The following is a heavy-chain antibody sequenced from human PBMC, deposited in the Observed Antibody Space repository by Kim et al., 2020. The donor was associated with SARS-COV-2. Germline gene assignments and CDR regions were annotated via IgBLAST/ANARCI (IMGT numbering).Heavy chain of an antibody. J-gene: IGHJ6*02. CDR2: IYYSGST. Sequence: SETLSLTCTVSGGSISSYYWSWIRQPPGKGLEWIGYIYYSGSTNYNPSLKSRVTISVDTSKNQFSLKLSSVTAADTAVYYCARDKFLTMVRGLPVRDPYGMDVWGQGTTVTVSS. V-gene: IGHV4-59*01. CDR3: ARDKFLTMVRGLPVRDPYGMDV. CDR1: GGSISSYY. D-gene: IGHD3-10*01.